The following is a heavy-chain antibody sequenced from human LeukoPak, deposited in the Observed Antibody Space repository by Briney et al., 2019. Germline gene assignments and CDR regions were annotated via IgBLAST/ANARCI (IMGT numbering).Heavy chain of an antibody. CDR3: ARVSSRLRTGMDV. CDR1: GGSISSYY. CDR2: IYYSGST. V-gene: IGHV4-59*01. D-gene: IGHD3-16*01. J-gene: IGHJ6*04. Sequence: SETLSLTCTVSGGSISSYYWSWIRQPPGKGLEWIGYIYYSGSTNYNPSLKSRVTISVDTSKNQFSLKLSSVTAADTAVYYCARVSSRLRTGMDVWGKGTTVTVS.